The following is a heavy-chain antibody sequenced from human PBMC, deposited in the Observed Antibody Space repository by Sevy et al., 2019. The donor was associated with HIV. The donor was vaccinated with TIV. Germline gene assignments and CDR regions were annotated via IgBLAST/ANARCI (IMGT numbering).Heavy chain of an antibody. V-gene: IGHV3-23*01. D-gene: IGHD2-8*02. CDR1: GFTFSTYA. CDR3: SKDGAPSCTGGLCVPYWYFDL. Sequence: GGCLRLSCAASGFTFSTYAMGCVRQAPGKGLEWVSGISNSGNDIYYAGSVEGRFTLSRDNSKSTLFLEMNKLRAEDTAVYSCSKDGAPSCTGGLCVPYWYFDLWGRGAPVTVSS. J-gene: IGHJ2*01. CDR2: ISNSGNDI.